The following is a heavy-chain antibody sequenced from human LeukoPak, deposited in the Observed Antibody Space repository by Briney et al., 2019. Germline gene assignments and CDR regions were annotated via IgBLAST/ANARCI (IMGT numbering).Heavy chain of an antibody. Sequence: PGGSLRLSCAASGFTFSSYAMSWVRQAPGKGLEWVSAISGSGGSTYYADSAKGRFTISRDNSKNTLYLQMNSLRAEDTAVYYCAKDFDYVWGSYRYDYFDYWGQGTLVTVSS. CDR1: GFTFSSYA. V-gene: IGHV3-23*01. D-gene: IGHD3-16*02. CDR3: AKDFDYVWGSYRYDYFDY. CDR2: ISGSGGST. J-gene: IGHJ4*02.